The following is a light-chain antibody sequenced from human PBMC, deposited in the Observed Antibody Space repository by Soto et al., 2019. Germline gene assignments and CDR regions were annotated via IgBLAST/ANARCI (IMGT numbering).Light chain of an antibody. J-gene: IGKJ5*01. Sequence: EGVLTQSPVTLALSPGERATLSCRASQSFRGLLAWYQKKPGQDPRLLIYDASNRATGIPARFSGSVSGTDFNLTLSRLQSEECAVYEGQHSHGWTITVCPWTRREIK. CDR2: DAS. CDR3: QHSHGWTIT. V-gene: IGKV3-11*01. CDR1: QSFRGL.